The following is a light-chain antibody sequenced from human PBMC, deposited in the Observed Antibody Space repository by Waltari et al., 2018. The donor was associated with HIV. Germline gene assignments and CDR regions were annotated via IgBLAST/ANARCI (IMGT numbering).Light chain of an antibody. Sequence: EVVMTQSPATLSESLGARATLSCRASQSINSHLAWYQHKPGQAPRLLFYGASTRATGVPARFSGSGSGTDFTLTISGLQSEDFAVYYCQQYNHWPPYTFGQGTKLEIK. V-gene: IGKV3-15*01. CDR2: GAS. J-gene: IGKJ2*01. CDR3: QQYNHWPPYT. CDR1: QSINSH.